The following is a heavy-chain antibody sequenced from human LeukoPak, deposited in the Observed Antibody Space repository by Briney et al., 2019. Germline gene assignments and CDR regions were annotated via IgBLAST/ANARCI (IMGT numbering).Heavy chain of an antibody. CDR3: AKEYNVLRYFDWLSENDDAFDI. CDR2: IRYDGSNK. CDR1: GFTFSSCG. J-gene: IGHJ3*02. D-gene: IGHD3-9*01. V-gene: IGHV3-30*02. Sequence: PGGSLRLSCAASGFTFSSCGMHWARQAPGKGLEWVAFIRYDGSNKYYADSVKGRFTISRDNSKNTLYLQMNSLRAEDTAVYYCAKEYNVLRYFDWLSENDDAFDIWGRGTMVTVSS.